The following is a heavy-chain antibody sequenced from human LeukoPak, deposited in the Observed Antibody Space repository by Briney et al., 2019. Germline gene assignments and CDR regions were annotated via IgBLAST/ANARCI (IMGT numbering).Heavy chain of an antibody. D-gene: IGHD2-15*01. Sequence: PGGSPRLSCAASGFTLSSYAMSWVRQAPGKGLEWVSAISDTGNTYHADSVKGRFTISRDSSKNTLFLQTNRLRPEDAAVYYCAKDSPRIYFDYWGQGTLVTVSS. CDR1: GFTLSSYA. CDR3: AKDSPRIYFDY. V-gene: IGHV3-23*01. J-gene: IGHJ4*02. CDR2: ISDTGNT.